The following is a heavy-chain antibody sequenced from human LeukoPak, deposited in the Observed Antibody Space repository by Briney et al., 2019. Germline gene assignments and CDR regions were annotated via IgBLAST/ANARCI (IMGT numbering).Heavy chain of an antibody. J-gene: IGHJ3*02. CDR2: ISGSGGST. CDR3: AKNYYDSSGYNDAFDI. Sequence: PGGSLRLSCAASGFTFSSYAMSWVRQAPGKGLEWVSAISGSGGSTYYADSVKGRFTISGDNSKNTLYLQMNSLRAEDTAVYYCAKNYYDSSGYNDAFDIWGQGTMVTVSS. V-gene: IGHV3-23*01. CDR1: GFTFSSYA. D-gene: IGHD3-22*01.